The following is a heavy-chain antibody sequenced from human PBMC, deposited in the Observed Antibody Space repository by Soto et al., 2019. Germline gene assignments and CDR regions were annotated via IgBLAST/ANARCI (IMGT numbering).Heavy chain of an antibody. Sequence: QVQLVQSGAEVKKPGASVKVSCKASGYTFTDYYIHWVRQAPGQGLEWMGWINPNSDGTKYPQKFQSRVTMTRHTSIRMVYMSLTGLKCDYPALYFCARDLAMGGGIAGFDYWGQVTLVSGSS. J-gene: IGHJ4*02. CDR1: GYTFTDYY. D-gene: IGHD2-15*01. CDR3: ARDLAMGGGIAGFDY. CDR2: INPNSDGT. V-gene: IGHV1-2*02.